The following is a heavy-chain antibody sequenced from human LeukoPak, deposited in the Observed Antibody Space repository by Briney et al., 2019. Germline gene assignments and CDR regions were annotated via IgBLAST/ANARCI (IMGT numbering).Heavy chain of an antibody. Sequence: ASVKVSCKASGYTFTGYYMHWVRQAPGQGLEWMGWINPNSGGTSYAQKFQGRVTMTGDTSSSTAYMELSSLRSDDTAVYYCARGDGYSFGRDFDYWGQGTLVTVSS. CDR2: INPNSGGT. V-gene: IGHV1-2*02. D-gene: IGHD5-18*01. J-gene: IGHJ4*02. CDR3: ARGDGYSFGRDFDY. CDR1: GYTFTGYY.